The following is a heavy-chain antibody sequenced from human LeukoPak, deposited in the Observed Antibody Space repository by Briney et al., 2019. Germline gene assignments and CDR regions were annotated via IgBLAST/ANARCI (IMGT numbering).Heavy chain of an antibody. CDR1: GYTFISNW. D-gene: IGHD3-10*01. CDR2: IYPGDSDT. CDR3: AKFHYYYGSGIFDAFDI. Sequence: GESLKISCKGPGYTFISNWIGWVRQMPGKGLEWMGIIYPGDSDTRYSPSFQGQVTISADKSISTAYLQWSSLRPSDTAMYYCAKFHYYYGSGIFDAFDIWGQGTMVTVSS. J-gene: IGHJ3*02. V-gene: IGHV5-51*01.